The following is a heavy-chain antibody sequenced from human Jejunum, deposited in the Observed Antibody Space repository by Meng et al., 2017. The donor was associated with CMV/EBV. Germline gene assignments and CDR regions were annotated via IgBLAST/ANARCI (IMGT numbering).Heavy chain of an antibody. Sequence: ATSGLDFNTYTMNWVRQAPGKGLEWVSSITSGSRYIFYTDSVKGRFTLSRDNAKKSLYLQMNSLRAADTAVYYCATDYRRGAGPNWGQGTLVTVSS. J-gene: IGHJ4*02. V-gene: IGHV3-21*01. CDR2: ITSGSRYI. D-gene: IGHD6-13*01. CDR1: GLDFNTYT. CDR3: ATDYRRGAGPN.